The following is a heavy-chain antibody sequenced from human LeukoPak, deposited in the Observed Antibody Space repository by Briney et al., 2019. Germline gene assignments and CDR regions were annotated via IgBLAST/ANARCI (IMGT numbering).Heavy chain of an antibody. CDR3: ARVPVSSKNWFDP. Sequence: SETLSLTCAVYGGSFSGYYWSWIRQPPGKGLEWIGEINHSGSTNYNPSLKSRVTISVDTSKNQFSLKLSSVTAADTAVYYCARVPVSSKNWFDPWGQGTLVTVSS. D-gene: IGHD6-19*01. CDR2: INHSGST. V-gene: IGHV4-34*01. J-gene: IGHJ5*02. CDR1: GGSFSGYY.